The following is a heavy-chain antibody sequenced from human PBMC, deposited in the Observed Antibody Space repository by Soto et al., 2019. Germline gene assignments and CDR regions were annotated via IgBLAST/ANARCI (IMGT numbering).Heavy chain of an antibody. V-gene: IGHV4-34*01. CDR1: GGSFSGYY. CDR2: INHSGST. CDR3: ARDLAYFDS. Sequence: SETLSLTCAVYGGSFSGYYWSWIRQPPGKGLEWIGEINHSGSTNYNPSLKSRVTISMDTSKNQFSLNLDSVTAAGTAVYFCARDLAYFDSWGQGTLVTVSS. J-gene: IGHJ4*02.